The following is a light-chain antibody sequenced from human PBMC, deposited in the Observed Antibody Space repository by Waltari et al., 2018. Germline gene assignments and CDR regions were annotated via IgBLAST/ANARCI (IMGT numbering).Light chain of an antibody. CDR3: SSYAGSGSPRV. CDR2: EGS. Sequence: QSALIQPASVSGSPGQSITMSCTETSSDVGSYNLVSWYQQHPGKAPKFLIYEGSKRPSGVSYRFSGSKSGNTASLTISGLQADDEADYYCSSYAGSGSPRVFGGGTKLTVL. J-gene: IGLJ3*02. V-gene: IGLV2-23*01. CDR1: SSDVGSYNL.